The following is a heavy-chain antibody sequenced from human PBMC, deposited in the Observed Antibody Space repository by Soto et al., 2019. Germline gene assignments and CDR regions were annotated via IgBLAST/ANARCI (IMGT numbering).Heavy chain of an antibody. D-gene: IGHD1-7*01. J-gene: IGHJ4*02. V-gene: IGHV3-30*18. Sequence: GGSLRLSCAVSGFTFSSYGMHWVRQAPGKGLEWVAVISYDGSNKYYADSVKGRFTISRDNSKNTLYLQMNSLRAEDTAVYYCAKDSWKYEGNFDYWGQGTLVTVSS. CDR3: AKDSWKYEGNFDY. CDR2: ISYDGSNK. CDR1: GFTFSSYG.